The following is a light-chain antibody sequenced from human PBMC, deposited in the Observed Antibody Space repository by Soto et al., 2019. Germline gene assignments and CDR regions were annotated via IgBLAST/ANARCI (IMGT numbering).Light chain of an antibody. Sequence: QSVLTQPASVSVSPGQSITISCTGTSSDVGGCNYVSWYQQHPGKAPKLMIYEVSNRPSGVSDRFSGSKSGNTASLTISGLQAEDEADYYCGSYTSSRIYVFGAGTKVTVL. CDR3: GSYTSSRIYV. J-gene: IGLJ1*01. CDR2: EVS. V-gene: IGLV2-14*01. CDR1: SSDVGGCNY.